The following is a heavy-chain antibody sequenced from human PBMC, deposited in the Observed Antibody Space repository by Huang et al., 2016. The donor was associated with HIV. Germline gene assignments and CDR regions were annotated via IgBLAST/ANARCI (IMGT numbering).Heavy chain of an antibody. CDR2: IRFDGGFK. CDR1: GFTFSSFG. V-gene: IGHV3-30*02. J-gene: IGHJ4*02. Sequence: QVQLVESGGGVVQPGGSLRLSCAASGFTFSSFGMHWVRQAPGKGPGLVAYIRFDGGFKHYGDSVKGRVTISRDNSKNTLYLEMKSLNDEDTAVYYCAKEGEVGWLGPLDYWGQGTVVSVSS. D-gene: IGHD3-22*01. CDR3: AKEGEVGWLGPLDY.